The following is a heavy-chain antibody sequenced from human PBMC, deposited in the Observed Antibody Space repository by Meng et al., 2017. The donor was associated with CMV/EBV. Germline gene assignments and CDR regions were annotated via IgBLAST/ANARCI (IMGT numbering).Heavy chain of an antibody. D-gene: IGHD3-3*01. Sequence: SETLSLTCTVSGGSISSYYWSWIRQPPGKGLEWIGYIYYSGSTNYNPSLKSRVTISVDTSKNQFSLKLSSVTAADTAVYYCERDRVTIFGVVGWFDPWGQGTMVTVSS. CDR2: IYYSGST. CDR3: ERDRVTIFGVVGWFDP. J-gene: IGHJ5*02. V-gene: IGHV4-59*01. CDR1: GGSISSYY.